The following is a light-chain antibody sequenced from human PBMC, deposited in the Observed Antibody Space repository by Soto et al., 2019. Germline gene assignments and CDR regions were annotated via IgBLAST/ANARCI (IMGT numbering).Light chain of an antibody. CDR2: EAS. V-gene: IGKV1-5*03. J-gene: IGKJ1*01. Sequence: DIQMTQSPTTLSASVGDRVTITCRASHSLIKWLAWYQQKPGKAPKLLIYEASTLQSGVPSRFSGSGSGTEFTLTISSLQPDDSATYYCQQYDKSPPWTFGQGTKVDIK. CDR3: QQYDKSPPWT. CDR1: HSLIKW.